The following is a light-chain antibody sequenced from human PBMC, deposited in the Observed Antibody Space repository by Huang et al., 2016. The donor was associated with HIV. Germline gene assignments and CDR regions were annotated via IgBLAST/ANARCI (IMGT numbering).Light chain of an antibody. CDR3: QQYYSTPPYT. CDR1: QSILYSSNNKNY. CDR2: WAS. J-gene: IGKJ2*01. Sequence: DIVMTQSPDSLAVSLGERATINCKSSQSILYSSNNKNYLAWYQQKQGQPPKLLIYWASSRESGVPDRFSGSGSGTDFTLTISSLHAEDVAVYYCQQYYSTPPYTFGQGTKLEIK. V-gene: IGKV4-1*01.